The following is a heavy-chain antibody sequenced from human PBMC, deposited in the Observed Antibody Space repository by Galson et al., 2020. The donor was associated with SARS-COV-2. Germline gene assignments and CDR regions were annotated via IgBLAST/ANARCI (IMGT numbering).Heavy chain of an antibody. CDR2: IFDSGRV. D-gene: IGHD4-4*01. Sequence: PSETLSLTCTVSGGSISSYYWSWIRQSPGKGLEWIGYIFDSGRVNYNPSLRSRVTMSLDTSKNQFSLNLSSVTAADTAVYYCARAASNYDFEEFYFDYWGQGTLVTVSS. CDR3: ARAASNYDFEEFYFDY. CDR1: GGSISSYY. V-gene: IGHV4-59*01. J-gene: IGHJ4*02.